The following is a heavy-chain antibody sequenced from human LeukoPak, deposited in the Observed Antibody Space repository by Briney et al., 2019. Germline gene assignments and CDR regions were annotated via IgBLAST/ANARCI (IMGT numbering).Heavy chain of an antibody. V-gene: IGHV3-21*01. CDR1: GFTFSSYS. CDR3: ASSPDDAFDI. CDR2: ISSSSSYI. J-gene: IGHJ3*02. Sequence: PGGSLRLSCAASGFTFSSYSMNWARQAPGEGLEWVSSISSSSSYIYYADSVKGRFTISRDNAKNSLYLQMNSLRAEDTAVYYCASSPDDAFDIWGQGTMVTVSS. D-gene: IGHD1-14*01.